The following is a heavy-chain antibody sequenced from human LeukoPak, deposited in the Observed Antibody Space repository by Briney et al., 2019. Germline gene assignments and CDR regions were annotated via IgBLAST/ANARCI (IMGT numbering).Heavy chain of an antibody. J-gene: IGHJ6*02. D-gene: IGHD3-3*01. CDR2: INHGAST. CDR1: GGSISSGDYY. CDR3: ARGSITIFGVGDYYYYGMDV. Sequence: RPSQTLSLTCTVSGGSISSGDYYWSWIRQPPGKGLEWIGEINHGASTNYNPSLKSRVTISVDTSKNQFSLKLSSVTAADTAVYYCARGSITIFGVGDYYYYGMDVWGQGTTVTVSS. V-gene: IGHV4-30-4*08.